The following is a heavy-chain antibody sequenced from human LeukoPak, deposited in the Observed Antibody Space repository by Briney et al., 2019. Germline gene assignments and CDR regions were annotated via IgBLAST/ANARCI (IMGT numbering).Heavy chain of an antibody. D-gene: IGHD3-10*01. CDR2: INHSGST. J-gene: IGHJ4*02. Sequence: SETLSLPCALSGGSFSGYYWSWIRHPPGKGLDWIGEINHSGSTNYNPSLKSRVTISGDTSNNQFSLKVSSVTAADTAGYYCARGLLWFPYSFDHWGPGTLVTLS. CDR1: GGSFSGYY. V-gene: IGHV4-34*01. CDR3: ARGLLWFPYSFDH.